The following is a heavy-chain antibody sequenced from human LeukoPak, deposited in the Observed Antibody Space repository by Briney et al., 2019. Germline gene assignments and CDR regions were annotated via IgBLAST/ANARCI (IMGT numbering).Heavy chain of an antibody. V-gene: IGHV4-61*01. J-gene: IGHJ3*02. CDR2: INHSGST. Sequence: SETLSLTCTVSGGSVSSGSYYWSWIRQPPGKGLEWIGEINHSGSTNYNPSLKSRVTISVDTSKNQFSLKLSSVTAADTAVYYCARRASGSWLPTKGAFDIWGQGTMVTVSS. D-gene: IGHD5-12*01. CDR1: GGSVSSGSYY. CDR3: ARRASGSWLPTKGAFDI.